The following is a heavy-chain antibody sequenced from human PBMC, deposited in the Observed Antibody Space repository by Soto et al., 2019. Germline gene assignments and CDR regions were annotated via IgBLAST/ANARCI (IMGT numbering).Heavy chain of an antibody. V-gene: IGHV3-11*06. CDR1: GFTFSDYY. J-gene: IGHJ6*02. CDR3: ARVPEPGAAAQPLLDYGMDV. CDR2: ISSSSSYT. Sequence: GGSLRLSXAASGFTFSDYYMSWIRQAPGKGLEWVSYISSSSSYTNYADSVKGRFTISRDNAKNSLYLQMNSLRAEDTAVYYCARVPEPGAAAQPLLDYGMDVWGQGTTVTVSS. D-gene: IGHD6-13*01.